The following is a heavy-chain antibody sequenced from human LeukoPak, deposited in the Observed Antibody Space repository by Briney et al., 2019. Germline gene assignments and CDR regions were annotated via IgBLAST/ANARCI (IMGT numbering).Heavy chain of an antibody. V-gene: IGHV1-8*01. CDR2: MNPNSGNT. J-gene: IGHJ4*02. Sequence: ASVTVSCKASGYTFTSYDINWVRQATGQGLEWMGWMNPNSGNTGYAQKFQGRVTMTTDASTSTAYMELRSLRSDDTAVYYCARVAGYSYGYYFDYWGQGTLVTVSS. CDR3: ARVAGYSYGYYFDY. D-gene: IGHD5-18*01. CDR1: GYTFTSYD.